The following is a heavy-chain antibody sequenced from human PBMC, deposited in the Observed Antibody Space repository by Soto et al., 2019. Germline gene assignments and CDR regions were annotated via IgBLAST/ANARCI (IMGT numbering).Heavy chain of an antibody. J-gene: IGHJ3*02. CDR3: AKHTAMVYGTAETAFDI. D-gene: IGHD5-18*01. CDR1: GGSISSSSYY. V-gene: IGHV4-39*01. CDR2: IYYSGST. Sequence: QLQLQESGPGLVKPSETLSLTCTVSGGSISSSSYYWGWIRQPPGKGLEWIGSIYYSGSTYYNPSLKSRVTMSVDTSKNQFSLKLSSVTAADTAVYYCAKHTAMVYGTAETAFDIWGQGTMVTVSS.